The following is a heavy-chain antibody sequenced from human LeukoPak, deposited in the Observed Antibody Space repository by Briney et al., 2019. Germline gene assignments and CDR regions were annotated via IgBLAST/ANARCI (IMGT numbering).Heavy chain of an antibody. CDR3: ARGYGYSYLFDY. CDR1: GGSISSGGYY. D-gene: IGHD5-18*01. CDR2: IYYSGST. V-gene: IGHV4-31*03. J-gene: IGHJ4*02. Sequence: PSETLSLTRTVSGGSISSGGYYWSWIRQHPGKGLEWIGYIYYSGSTYCNPSLKSRVTISVDTSKNQFSLKLSSVTAADTAVYYCARGYGYSYLFDYWGQGTLVTVSS.